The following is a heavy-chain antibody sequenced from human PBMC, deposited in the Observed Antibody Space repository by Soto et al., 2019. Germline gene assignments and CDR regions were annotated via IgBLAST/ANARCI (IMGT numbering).Heavy chain of an antibody. CDR3: VRPKDTVTTNDAFDI. D-gene: IGHD4-17*01. Sequence: QVQLVQSGAEVKKPGSSVKVSCKASGGTFSSYTISWVRQAPGQGLEWMGRIIPILGIANYAQKFQGRVTITADKSTSTAYMELSSLRSEDTAVYYCVRPKDTVTTNDAFDIWGQGTMVTVSS. J-gene: IGHJ3*02. V-gene: IGHV1-69*02. CDR1: GGTFSSYT. CDR2: IIPILGIA.